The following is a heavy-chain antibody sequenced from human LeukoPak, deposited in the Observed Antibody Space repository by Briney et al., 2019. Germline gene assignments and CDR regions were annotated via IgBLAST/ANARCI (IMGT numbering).Heavy chain of an antibody. D-gene: IGHD3-22*01. CDR2: MSAYKGNT. CDR1: GYTFTSYG. J-gene: IGHJ3*02. CDR3: ARPLGYDSSVYKASDAFDI. V-gene: IGHV1-18*01. Sequence: ASVTVSFTASGYTFTSYGISWVRQAPGQGLEWMGWMSAYKGNTNYAQKFQGRVTMTPDTSTSTAYMELRSLRSDDTAVYYCARPLGYDSSVYKASDAFDIWGQGTMVTVSS.